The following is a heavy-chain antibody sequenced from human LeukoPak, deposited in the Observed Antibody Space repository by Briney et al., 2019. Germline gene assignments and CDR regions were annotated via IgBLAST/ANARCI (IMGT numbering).Heavy chain of an antibody. CDR2: INHSGST. CDR3: ARGEYSTSDFYYSGMDV. Sequence: TSETLSLTCAVYGGSFSGHYWTWIRQPPGKGLEWIGEINHSGSTKYNPSLKSRVTISVDTSKNQFSLRVSSVTAADTAVYYCARGEYSTSDFYYSGMDVWGQGTTVTVSS. D-gene: IGHD6-13*01. V-gene: IGHV4-34*01. J-gene: IGHJ6*02. CDR1: GGSFSGHY.